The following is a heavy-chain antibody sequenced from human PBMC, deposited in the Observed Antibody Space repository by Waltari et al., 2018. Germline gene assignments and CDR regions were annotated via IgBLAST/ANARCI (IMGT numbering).Heavy chain of an antibody. Sequence: QVQLQESGPGLVKPSQPLPLTCPVSGSSIHSPSYYWSWVRQPPGKGLEWIGYVYSSVSTYYNPSLMTRVDISKHTSTNQFSLKLTSVTAADTAVYYCARVTAVTGTGGMDVWGQGTTVIVSS. V-gene: IGHV4-30-4*01. J-gene: IGHJ6*02. CDR2: VYSSVST. CDR1: GSSIHSPSYY. D-gene: IGHD6-19*01. CDR3: ARVTAVTGTGGMDV.